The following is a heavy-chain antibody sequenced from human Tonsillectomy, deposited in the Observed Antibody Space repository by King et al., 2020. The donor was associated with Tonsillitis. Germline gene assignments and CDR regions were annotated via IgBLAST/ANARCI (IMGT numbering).Heavy chain of an antibody. J-gene: IGHJ4*02. V-gene: IGHV3-30*18. Sequence: QLVQSGGGVVQPGRSLRLSCAASGFTFSSYGMHWVRQAPGKGLEGVAVISYDGSNKYYADSVKGRFTISRDNSKNTLYLQMNSLRAEDTACYYCAKSLKYCRSTSCYYFDYWGQGTLVTVSS. CDR1: GFTFSSYG. D-gene: IGHD2-2*01. CDR2: ISYDGSNK. CDR3: AKSLKYCRSTSCYYFDY.